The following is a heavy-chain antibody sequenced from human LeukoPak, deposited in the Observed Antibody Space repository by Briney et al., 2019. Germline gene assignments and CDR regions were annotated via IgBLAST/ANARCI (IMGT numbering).Heavy chain of an antibody. CDR3: ARAGGDCTGGACYYYFDY. J-gene: IGHJ4*02. D-gene: IGHD2-8*02. CDR1: GYTFTCYY. V-gene: IGHV1-2*02. CDR2: INPNSGDT. Sequence: ASVTVSCKTSGYTFTCYYMHWVRQAPGQGLEWMGWINPNSGDTNYAQKFQGRVTMTRDTSISTAYMGLSRLRSDDTAVYYCARAGGDCTGGACYYYFDYWGQGILVTVSS.